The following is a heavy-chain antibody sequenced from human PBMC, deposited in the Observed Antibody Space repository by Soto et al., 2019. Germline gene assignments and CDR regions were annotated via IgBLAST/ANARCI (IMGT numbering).Heavy chain of an antibody. J-gene: IGHJ5*02. CDR3: ARALPVAKGGFDP. D-gene: IGHD2-2*01. Sequence: SETLSLTCAVSGASVTSDDYYWSWIRQPPGKGLEWIGYIYHSGSTYYNPSLKSRVSISIDTSQNQFSLKLTSLTAADTAVYYCARALPVAKGGFDPWGQGTLVTVSS. CDR2: IYHSGST. V-gene: IGHV4-30-4*01. CDR1: GASVTSDDYY.